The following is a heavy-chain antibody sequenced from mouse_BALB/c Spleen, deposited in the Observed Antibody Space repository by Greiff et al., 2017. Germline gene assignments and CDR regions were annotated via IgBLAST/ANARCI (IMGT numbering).Heavy chain of an antibody. D-gene: IGHD2-10*01. CDR1: GFTFSSYG. Sequence: EVQLVESGGGLVQPGGSLKLSCAASGFTFSSYGMSWVRQTPDKRLELVATINSNGGSTYYPDSVKGRFTISRDNAKNTLYLQMSSLKSEDTAMYYCARDTYYGNYGGFFAYWGQGTLVTVSA. J-gene: IGHJ3*01. V-gene: IGHV5-6-3*01. CDR3: ARDTYYGNYGGFFAY. CDR2: INSNGGST.